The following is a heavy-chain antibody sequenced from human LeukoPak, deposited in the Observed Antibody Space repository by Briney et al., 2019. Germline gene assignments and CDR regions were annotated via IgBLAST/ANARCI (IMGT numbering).Heavy chain of an antibody. J-gene: IGHJ4*02. CDR2: ISGSGGST. CDR1: GFTFSSYG. V-gene: IGHV3-23*01. Sequence: GGSLRLSCAASGFTFSSYGMSWVRQAPGKGLEWVSAISGSGGSTYYADSVKGRFTISRDNSKNTLYLQMNSLRAEDTAVYYCAKDPIGEDIVVVPAATYYWGQGTLVTVSS. D-gene: IGHD2-2*01. CDR3: AKDPIGEDIVVVPAATYY.